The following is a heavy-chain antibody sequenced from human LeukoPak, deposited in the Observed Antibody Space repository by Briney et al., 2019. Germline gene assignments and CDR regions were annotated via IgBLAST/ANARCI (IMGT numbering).Heavy chain of an antibody. CDR3: ASQTRAGGTYYYYYMDV. CDR2: INPNSGGT. V-gene: IGHV1-2*02. CDR1: GYTFTGYY. J-gene: IGHJ6*03. Sequence: ASVKVSCKASGYTFTGYYMHWVRQAPGQGLEWMGWINPNSGGTNYAQKFQGRVTMTRDTSISTAYMELSRLRSEDTAVYYCASQTRAGGTYYYYYMDVWGKGTTVTVSS. D-gene: IGHD4-23*01.